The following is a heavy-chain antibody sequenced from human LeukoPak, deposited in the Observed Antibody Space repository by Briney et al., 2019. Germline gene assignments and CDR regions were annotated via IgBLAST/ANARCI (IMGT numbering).Heavy chain of an antibody. V-gene: IGHV3-23*01. J-gene: IGHJ4*02. D-gene: IGHD6-19*01. CDR2: IGGSGGST. Sequence: PGGSLRLSCAASGFTFSSYAMSWVHQAPGKGLEWVSGIGGSGGSTYYADSVKGRFTISRDNSKNTLYLQMTSLRAEDTAVYYCAKMYSSGWHFDYWGQGTLVTVSS. CDR1: GFTFSSYA. CDR3: AKMYSSGWHFDY.